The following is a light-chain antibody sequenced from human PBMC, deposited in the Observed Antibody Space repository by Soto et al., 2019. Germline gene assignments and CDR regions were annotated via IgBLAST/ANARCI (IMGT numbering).Light chain of an antibody. V-gene: IGLV2-14*01. CDR2: EVS. J-gene: IGLJ1*01. CDR3: SSYTSSSTYV. Sequence: QSALTQPASVSGSPGQSITISCTGTNSDVGYDYVSWYQQHPGKAPKLIMYEVSNRPSGVSNRFSGSKSGNTASLTISGLQAEDDADYYCSSYTSSSTYVFGTGTKVTVL. CDR1: NSDVGYDY.